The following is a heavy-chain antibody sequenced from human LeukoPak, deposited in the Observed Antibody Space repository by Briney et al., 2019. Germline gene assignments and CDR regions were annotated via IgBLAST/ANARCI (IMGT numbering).Heavy chain of an antibody. CDR2: ISSSGSTI. V-gene: IGHV3-48*03. CDR1: GFSFSSYE. D-gene: IGHD1-26*01. Sequence: GGSLRLSCAASGFSFSSYEMNWVRQAPGKGLERVSYISSSGSTIYYADSVKGRFTISRDNAKNSLYLQMNSLRAEDTAVYYCARDSTWELRAAFDYWGQGTLVTVSS. J-gene: IGHJ4*02. CDR3: ARDSTWELRAAFDY.